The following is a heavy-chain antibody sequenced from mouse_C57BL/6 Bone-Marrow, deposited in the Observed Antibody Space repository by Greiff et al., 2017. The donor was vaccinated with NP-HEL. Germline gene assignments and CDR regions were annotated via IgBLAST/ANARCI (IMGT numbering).Heavy chain of an antibody. Sequence: QVQLQQPGAELVKPGASVKLSCKASGYTFTSYWMHWVKQRPGQGLEWIGMIHPNSGRTKYNEKFKSKATLTVDKSSSTAYMQLSSLTSEDSAVYYCARREYDGYFAWFAYWGQGTLVTVSA. CDR2: IHPNSGRT. V-gene: IGHV1-64*01. CDR3: ARREYDGYFAWFAY. CDR1: GYTFTSYW. D-gene: IGHD2-3*01. J-gene: IGHJ3*01.